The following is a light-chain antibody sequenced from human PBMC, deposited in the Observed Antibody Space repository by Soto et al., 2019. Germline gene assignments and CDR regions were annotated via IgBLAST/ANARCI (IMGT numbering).Light chain of an antibody. J-gene: IGLJ1*01. CDR3: ASYSTITPFV. CDR1: TSDVGAYNY. V-gene: IGLV2-14*01. CDR2: EVT. Sequence: QSALTQPASVSGSPGHSITISCTGTTSDVGAYNYVSWYQLHPGKAPKVIIHEVTNRPSGISNRFFGSKSGNTASLTISGLRAEDEADYIRASYSTITPFVFGTGTKLTVL.